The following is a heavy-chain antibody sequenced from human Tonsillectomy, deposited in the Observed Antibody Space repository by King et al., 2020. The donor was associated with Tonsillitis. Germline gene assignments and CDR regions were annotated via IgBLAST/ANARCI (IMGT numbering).Heavy chain of an antibody. CDR2: VLHDGHNK. CDR3: ARGWDSSGYYSNFDK. D-gene: IGHD3-22*01. CDR1: GFSFASYA. V-gene: IGHV3-30*04. J-gene: IGHJ4*02. Sequence: VQLVESGGGVVQPEKSLRLSCAVSGFSFASYAFHWVRQPPGKGLEWVALVLHDGHNKYYTDSVKGRFTISRDNSNNSLYLEMNNLRPDDTAVYFCARGWDSSGYYSNFDKWGQGTLVTVSS.